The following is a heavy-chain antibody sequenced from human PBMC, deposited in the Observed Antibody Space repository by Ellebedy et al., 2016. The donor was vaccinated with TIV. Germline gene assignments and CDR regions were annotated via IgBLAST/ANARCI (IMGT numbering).Heavy chain of an antibody. CDR3: ARHSYYYDSSPPGDY. V-gene: IGHV4-39*01. J-gene: IGHJ4*02. D-gene: IGHD3-22*01. CDR1: GGSISSGDYY. Sequence: SETLSLXCTVSGGSISSGDYYWSWIRQPPGKGLEWIGYIYYSGSTYYNPSLKSRVTISVDTSKNQFSLKLSSVTAADTAVYYCARHSYYYDSSPPGDYWGQGTLVTVSS. CDR2: IYYSGST.